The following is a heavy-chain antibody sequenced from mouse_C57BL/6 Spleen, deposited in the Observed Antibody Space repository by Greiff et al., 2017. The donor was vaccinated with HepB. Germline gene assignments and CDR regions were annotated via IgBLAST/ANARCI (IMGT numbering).Heavy chain of an antibody. V-gene: IGHV10-3*01. CDR3: VRVGAYYSNYYAMDY. D-gene: IGHD2-5*01. CDR2: IRSKSSNYAT. Sequence: VQLVESGGGLVQPKGSLKLSCAASGFTFNTYAMHWVRQAPGKGLEWVARIRSKSSNYATYYADSVKDRFTISRDDSQSMLYLQMNNLKTEDSAMYYCVRVGAYYSNYYAMDYWGQGTSVTVSS. J-gene: IGHJ4*01. CDR1: GFTFNTYA.